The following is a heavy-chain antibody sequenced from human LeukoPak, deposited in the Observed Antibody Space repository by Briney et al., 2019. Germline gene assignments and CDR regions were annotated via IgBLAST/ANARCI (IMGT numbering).Heavy chain of an antibody. CDR1: GGSISSGGYS. Sequence: SQTLSLTCAVSGGSISSGGYSWSWIRQPPGKGLEWIGYIYHSGSTYYNPSLKSRVTISVDTSKNQFSLKLSSVTAADTAVYYCARDKTYDSSGFYYMDVWGKGTTVTVSS. D-gene: IGHD3-22*01. CDR3: ARDKTYDSSGFYYMDV. CDR2: IYHSGST. J-gene: IGHJ6*03. V-gene: IGHV4-30-2*01.